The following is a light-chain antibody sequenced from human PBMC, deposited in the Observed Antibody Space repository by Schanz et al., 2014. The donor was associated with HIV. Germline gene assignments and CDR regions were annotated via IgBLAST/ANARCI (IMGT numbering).Light chain of an antibody. CDR3: SSYAGTNNFWV. V-gene: IGLV2-8*01. CDR1: SSDVGGYNY. J-gene: IGLJ3*02. CDR2: EVT. Sequence: QSALTQPASVSGSPGQSITISCTGTSSDVGGYNYVSWYQQHPGKAPKVMIYEVTKRPSGVSDRFSGSKSDNTASLTISGLQAEDEADYYCSSYAGTNNFWVFGGGTKLTVL.